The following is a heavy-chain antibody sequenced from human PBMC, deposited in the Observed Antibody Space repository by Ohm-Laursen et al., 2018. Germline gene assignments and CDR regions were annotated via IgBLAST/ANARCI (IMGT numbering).Heavy chain of an antibody. Sequence: SLRLSCTAAGFTFTTYGMHWVRQAPGKGPEWVAVISDDGSKKYYADSVKVRFAISRDNSKNTLFLQMNSLTTEDTAVYYCARDIAPDYDFRSGPSAHWGQGTLVTVSS. CDR3: ARDIAPDYDFRSGPSAH. CDR2: ISDDGSKK. D-gene: IGHD3-3*01. J-gene: IGHJ4*02. CDR1: GFTFTTYG. V-gene: IGHV3-30*03.